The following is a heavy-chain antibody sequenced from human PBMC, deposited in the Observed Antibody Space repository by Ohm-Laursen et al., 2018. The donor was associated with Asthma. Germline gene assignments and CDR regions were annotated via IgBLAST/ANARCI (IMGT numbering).Heavy chain of an antibody. J-gene: IGHJ4*02. Sequence: TLSLTCTVSGDSINSGNNYWSWIRQHTGKGLEWIGYIYYSGLTYSNPSLRSRVVISVDTSKNQFSLNLTSVTAADTAVYYCARGAFYYESTGYYFFDHWGQGALVTVSS. V-gene: IGHV4-31*03. D-gene: IGHD3-22*01. CDR3: ARGAFYYESTGYYFFDH. CDR2: IYYSGLT. CDR1: GDSINSGNNY.